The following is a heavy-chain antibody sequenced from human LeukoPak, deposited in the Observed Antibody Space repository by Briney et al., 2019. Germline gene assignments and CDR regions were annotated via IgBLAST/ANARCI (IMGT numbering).Heavy chain of an antibody. CDR3: ARDPQYCSGGSCYSFDY. CDR2: IRYDGSNK. CDR1: GFTFSSYG. J-gene: IGHJ4*02. V-gene: IGHV3-30*02. Sequence: GGSLRLSCAASGFTFSSYGMHWVRQAPGKGLEWVAFIRYDGSNKYYADSVKGRFTISRDNSKNTLYLQMNSLRAEDTAVYYCARDPQYCSGGSCYSFDYWGQGTLVTVSS. D-gene: IGHD2-15*01.